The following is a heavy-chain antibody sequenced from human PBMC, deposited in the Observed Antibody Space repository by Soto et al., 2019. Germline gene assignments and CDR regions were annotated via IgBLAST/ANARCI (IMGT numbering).Heavy chain of an antibody. CDR1: GGSIRSSNW. CDR2: IYHSGST. V-gene: IGHV4-4*02. D-gene: IGHD5-18*01. CDR3: ARKEIQLWSRPPAGLTYFGY. J-gene: IGHJ4*02. Sequence: SETLSLTCAVSGGSIRSSNWWSWVRQPPGKGLEWIGEIYHSGSTYYTPSLKSRVTISVDTSKNQFSLKLRSVTAADTAVYYRARKEIQLWSRPPAGLTYFGYWGQETLFTFSS.